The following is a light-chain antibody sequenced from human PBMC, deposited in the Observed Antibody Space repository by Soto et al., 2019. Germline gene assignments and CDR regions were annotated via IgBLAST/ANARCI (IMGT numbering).Light chain of an antibody. Sequence: EIVLTQSPGTLSLSPGERATLSCRASQSVSSSYLAWYQQKPGQAPRLLIYGASSRATGVPDRFSGSGSGTDFTLTISSLELEDFAMYYCQQYGSSPKTFGQGTKVEIK. J-gene: IGKJ1*01. CDR1: QSVSSSY. CDR2: GAS. V-gene: IGKV3-20*01. CDR3: QQYGSSPKT.